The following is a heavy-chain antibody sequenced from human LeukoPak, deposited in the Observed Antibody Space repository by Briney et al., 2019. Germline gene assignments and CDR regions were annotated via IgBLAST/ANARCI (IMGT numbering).Heavy chain of an antibody. Sequence: GGSLRLSCAASGFTFSSFNMNWVRQAPGKGLEWVSYISSSGYFIYYVDSVKGRFTISRDSAKNSLYLQMNSLRAEDTAVYYCATSPMVRGAPYYFDYWGQGTLVTVSS. CDR2: ISSSGYFI. J-gene: IGHJ4*02. CDR1: GFTFSSFN. D-gene: IGHD3-10*01. CDR3: ATSPMVRGAPYYFDY. V-gene: IGHV3-21*01.